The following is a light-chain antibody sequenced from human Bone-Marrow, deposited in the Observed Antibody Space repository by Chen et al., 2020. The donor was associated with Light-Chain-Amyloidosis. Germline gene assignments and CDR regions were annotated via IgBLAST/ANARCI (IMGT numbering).Light chain of an antibody. V-gene: IGLV3-21*02. CDR2: DDS. Sequence: YVLTQPSSVSVAPGQTGTIACGGNNIGSTSVHWYQQTPGQAPLLVVYDDSDRPSGIPERLSGSNSANTATLTISRVEAGDEADYYCQVWDRSSDRPVFGGGTKLTVL. CDR1: NIGSTS. J-gene: IGLJ3*02. CDR3: QVWDRSSDRPV.